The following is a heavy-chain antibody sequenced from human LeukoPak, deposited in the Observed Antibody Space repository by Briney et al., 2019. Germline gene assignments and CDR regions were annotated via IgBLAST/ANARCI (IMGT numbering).Heavy chain of an antibody. J-gene: IGHJ4*02. Sequence: GGSLRLSCAASGFTFSSYAMSWVRQAPGKGLEWVSSISSSSSYIYYADSVKGRFTISRDNSKNTLYLQMNSLRAEDTAIYYCAKEVGALLGGFDYWGQGTLVTVSS. CDR1: GFTFSSYA. V-gene: IGHV3-23*01. D-gene: IGHD1-26*01. CDR3: AKEVGALLGGFDY. CDR2: ISSSSSYI.